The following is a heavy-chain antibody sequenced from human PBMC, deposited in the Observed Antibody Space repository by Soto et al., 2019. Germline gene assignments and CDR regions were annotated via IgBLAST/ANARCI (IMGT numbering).Heavy chain of an antibody. CDR2: ISATGGGT. D-gene: IGHD3-16*01. CDR3: AKDRRAGGNSAFYFDF. J-gene: IGHJ4*02. CDR1: GFKFSNYA. V-gene: IGHV3-23*01. Sequence: GGSLRLSCAASGFKFSNYAMSWVRQAPGQGLEWVSLISATGGGTYYADSVKGRFTISRDNSHNTLYLQVHSLTAEDTAVYYCAKDRRAGGNSAFYFDFWGQGAQVTVSS.